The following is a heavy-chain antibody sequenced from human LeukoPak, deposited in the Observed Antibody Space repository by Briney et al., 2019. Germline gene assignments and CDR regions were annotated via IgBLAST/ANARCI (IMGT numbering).Heavy chain of an antibody. V-gene: IGHV1-2*02. D-gene: IGHD3-10*01. J-gene: IGHJ4*02. CDR3: ARDWYYGSGRDLGY. CDR1: GYTFTGYY. Sequence: VASVKVSCTASGYTFTGYYMHWVRQAPGQGLEWMGWINPNSGGTNYAQTFQGRVTMTRDTSISTAYMELSRLRSDDTAVYYCARDWYYGSGRDLGYWGQGTLVTVSS. CDR2: INPNSGGT.